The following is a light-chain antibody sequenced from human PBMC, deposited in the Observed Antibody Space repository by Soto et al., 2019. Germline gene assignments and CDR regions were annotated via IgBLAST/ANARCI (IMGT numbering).Light chain of an antibody. CDR3: QQYDNLPRTT. CDR2: LGS. J-gene: IGKJ5*01. Sequence: DIVMTQSPLSLPVTPGEPASISCRSSQSLLHSNGYNYLDWYLQKPGQSPQLLIYLGSNRASGVPDRFSGSGSGTDFTFTISSLQPEDIATYYCQQYDNLPRTTFGQGTRLEIK. CDR1: QSLLHSNGYNY. V-gene: IGKV2-28*01.